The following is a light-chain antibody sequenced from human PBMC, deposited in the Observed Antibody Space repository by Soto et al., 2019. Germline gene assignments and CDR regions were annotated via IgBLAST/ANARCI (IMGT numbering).Light chain of an antibody. CDR2: KAS. CDR1: QSVSSS. V-gene: IGKV1-5*03. Sequence: DIQMTQSPSTLSASVGDRVTITCRASQSVSSSLAWYQQRPGKAPILVIYKASTLETGVPSRFSGSGSGTTFTLTISSLQRDDFGTYYCQQYISYPFTFGQGTRL. J-gene: IGKJ5*01. CDR3: QQYISYPFT.